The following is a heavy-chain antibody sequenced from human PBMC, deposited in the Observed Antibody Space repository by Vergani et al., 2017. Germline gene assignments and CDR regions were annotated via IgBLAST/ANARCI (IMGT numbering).Heavy chain of an antibody. V-gene: IGHV1-8*01. J-gene: IGHJ4*02. CDR3: TSAKTLTGGKYYFDY. Sequence: QVQLVQSGAEVKKPGASVKVSCQASGYTFSSYDINWVRQATGQGLEWMGWMNLNSGNTGYAQKIQGRVTMTRNTSIGTAYMELSSLRSEDTAVYYCTSAKTLTGGKYYFDYWGQGTLVTVSS. D-gene: IGHD3-16*01. CDR1: GYTFSSYD. CDR2: MNLNSGNT.